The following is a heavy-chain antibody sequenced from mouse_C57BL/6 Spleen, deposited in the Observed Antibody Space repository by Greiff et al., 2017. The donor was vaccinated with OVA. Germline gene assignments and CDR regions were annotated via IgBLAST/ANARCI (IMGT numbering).Heavy chain of an antibody. Sequence: VQLQQSGPELVKPGASVKISCKASGYAFSSSWMNWVKQRPGKGLEWIGRIYPGDGDTNYTGKFKGKATLTADKSSSTAYMQLSSLTSEDSAVYFCARNLDYYGSSYAMDYWGQGTSVTVSS. D-gene: IGHD1-1*01. CDR3: ARNLDYYGSSYAMDY. CDR1: GYAFSSSW. J-gene: IGHJ4*01. V-gene: IGHV1-82*01. CDR2: IYPGDGDT.